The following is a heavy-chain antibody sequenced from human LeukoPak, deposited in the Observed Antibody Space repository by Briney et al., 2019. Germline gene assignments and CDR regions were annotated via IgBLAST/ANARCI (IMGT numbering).Heavy chain of an antibody. CDR1: GFTFRSYG. D-gene: IGHD3-10*01. CDR2: ISGSGGTT. Sequence: PGGSLRLSCAASGFTFRSYGMSWVRQAPGKGLDWVSGISGSGGTTYYADSVKGRFTISRDNSKNTLYLQMNSLRAEDTAVYYCAKSRWADSGTVGYMDVWGKGTTVTISS. V-gene: IGHV3-23*01. J-gene: IGHJ6*03. CDR3: AKSRWADSGTVGYMDV.